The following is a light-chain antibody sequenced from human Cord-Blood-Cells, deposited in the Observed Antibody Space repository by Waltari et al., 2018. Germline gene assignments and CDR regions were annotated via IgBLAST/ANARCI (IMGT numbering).Light chain of an antibody. CDR3: QQSYSTLP. Sequence: DIQMTQSPSSLSASVGDRVTITRRARQSLSSYLNWYQQKPGKAPKLLIDAASSLQSGVPSRFRGSGSGTDFTLTISSQQPEDVATYCCQQSYSTLPFGEGTKVEIK. CDR2: AAS. J-gene: IGKJ4*02. CDR1: QSLSSY. V-gene: IGKV1-39*01.